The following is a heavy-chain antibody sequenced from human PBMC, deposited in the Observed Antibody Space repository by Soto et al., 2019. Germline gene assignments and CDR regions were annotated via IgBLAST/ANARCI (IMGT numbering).Heavy chain of an antibody. J-gene: IGHJ3*02. CDR2: IYSGGSS. CDR1: GFTVSSNY. CDR3: ARDCGSCYFGAFDI. Sequence: GGSLRLSCAASGFTVSSNYMSWVRQAPGKGLEWVSVIYSGGSSYYADSVKGRFTISRDNSKNTLYLQMNSLRAEDTAVYYCARDCGSCYFGAFDIWGQGTMVTVSS. D-gene: IGHD2-15*01. V-gene: IGHV3-66*01.